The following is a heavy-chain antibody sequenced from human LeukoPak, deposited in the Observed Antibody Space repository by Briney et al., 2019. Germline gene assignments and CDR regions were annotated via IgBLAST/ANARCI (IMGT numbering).Heavy chain of an antibody. Sequence: PGGSLRLSCAASGFTVGSNYLSWVRQAPGKGLECVSVIYSGGNTYYADSVKGRFTISRDNSKNTLFLQMNSLRAEDTAVYYCARRGDGGRSFDYWGQGTLVTVSS. J-gene: IGHJ4*02. CDR2: IYSGGNT. V-gene: IGHV3-53*01. CDR1: GFTVGSNY. D-gene: IGHD4-23*01. CDR3: ARRGDGGRSFDY.